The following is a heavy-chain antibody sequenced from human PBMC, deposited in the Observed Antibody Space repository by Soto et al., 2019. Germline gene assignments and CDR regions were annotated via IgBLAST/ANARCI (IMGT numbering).Heavy chain of an antibody. CDR1: GGTFDNFI. V-gene: IGHV1-69*01. Sequence: QVQLVQSGAEVKEPGSSVRVSCKASGGTFDNFIMNWVRQTPGQGLEWMGGIVPMLGTPTYAEKFKGRVTISATGSTSTMYMGVTSLSSEDTAIYYCARNGTYSSSLSQYSGMDVWGQGTTVTVSS. CDR3: ARNGTYSSSLSQYSGMDV. J-gene: IGHJ6*02. CDR2: IVPMLGTP. D-gene: IGHD1-26*01.